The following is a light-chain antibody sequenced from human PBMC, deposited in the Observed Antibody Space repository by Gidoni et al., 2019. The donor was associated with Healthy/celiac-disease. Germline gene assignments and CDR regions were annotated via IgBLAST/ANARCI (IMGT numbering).Light chain of an antibody. CDR1: SGHGSYA. V-gene: IGLV4-69*01. CDR2: LNSDGSH. J-gene: IGLJ2*01. CDR3: QTWGTGIQV. Sequence: QLVLTQSPSASASLGASVKLTCTLSSGHGSYAIAWHQQQPEKGPRYLMKLNSDGSHSKGDGIPDRISGSSSGAERYLTISSLQSEDEADYYCQTWGTGIQVFGGGTKLTVL.